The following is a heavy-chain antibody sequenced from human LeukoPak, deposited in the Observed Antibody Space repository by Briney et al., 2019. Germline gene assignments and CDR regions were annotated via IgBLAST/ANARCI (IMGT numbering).Heavy chain of an antibody. CDR2: IRYDGSNK. V-gene: IGHV3-30*02. CDR1: GVTFSSYG. J-gene: IGHJ5*02. D-gene: IGHD2-15*01. CDR3: AKAGPYCSSGSCFPGAT. Sequence: GGSLRLSCAASGVTFSSYGMHWVRQAPGKGLEWVAFIRYDGSNKYYADSVKGRFTISRDNSKNTLYLQMNSLRAEDTAVYYCAKAGPYCSSGSCFPGATWGQGTLVTVSS.